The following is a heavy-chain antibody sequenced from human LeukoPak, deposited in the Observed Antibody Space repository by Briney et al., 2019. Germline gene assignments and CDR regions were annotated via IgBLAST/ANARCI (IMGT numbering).Heavy chain of an antibody. CDR1: GFTFSSYG. D-gene: IGHD1-26*01. V-gene: IGHV3-30*18. CDR3: AKDGQVGAVDY. Sequence: GRSLRLSCAASGFTFSSYGMHWVRQAPGKGLEWVAVISYDGSNKYYADSVKGRFTISRDNSKNTLYLQMNSLRAEDTAVYYCAKDGQVGAVDYWGQGTLVTVSS. J-gene: IGHJ4*02. CDR2: ISYDGSNK.